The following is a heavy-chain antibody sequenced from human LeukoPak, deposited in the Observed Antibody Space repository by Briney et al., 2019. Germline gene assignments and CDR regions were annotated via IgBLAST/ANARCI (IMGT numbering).Heavy chain of an antibody. CDR2: IYYSGST. D-gene: IGHD2-2*02. Sequence: SQTLSLTCTVSGGSISSGGYYRSWIRQHPGKGLEWIGYIYYSGSTYYNPSLKSRVTISVDTSKNQFSLKLSSVTAADTAVYYCARTDLGYCSSTSCYRSVFDYWGQGTLVTVSS. CDR3: ARTDLGYCSSTSCYRSVFDY. J-gene: IGHJ4*02. CDR1: GGSISSGGYY. V-gene: IGHV4-31*03.